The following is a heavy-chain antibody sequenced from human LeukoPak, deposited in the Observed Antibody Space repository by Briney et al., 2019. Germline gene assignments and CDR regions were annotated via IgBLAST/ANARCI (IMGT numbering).Heavy chain of an antibody. CDR2: IWYDGSNK. Sequence: GGSLRLSSAASGFTFSSYGMHWVRQAPGKGLEWVAVIWYDGSNKYYADSVKGRFTISRDNSKNTLYLQMNSLRAEDTAVYYCARDHHIVVVPAAMVMTRTRYGMDVWGKGTTVTVSS. V-gene: IGHV3-33*01. J-gene: IGHJ6*04. CDR3: ARDHHIVVVPAAMVMTRTRYGMDV. D-gene: IGHD2-2*01. CDR1: GFTFSSYG.